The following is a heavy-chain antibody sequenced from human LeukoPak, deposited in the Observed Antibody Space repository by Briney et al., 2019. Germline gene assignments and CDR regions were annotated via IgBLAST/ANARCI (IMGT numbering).Heavy chain of an antibody. CDR2: INPNSGGT. CDR1: GYTFTGYY. CDR3: ATNSGSYTWRPGGESWFDP. V-gene: IGHV1-2*02. D-gene: IGHD1-26*01. Sequence: WASVTVSCKASGYTFTGYYMHWVRQAPGQGLEWMGWINPNSGGTNYAQKFQGRVTMTRDTSISTAYMELSRLRSDDTAVYYCATNSGSYTWRPGGESWFDPWGQGTLVTVSS. J-gene: IGHJ5*02.